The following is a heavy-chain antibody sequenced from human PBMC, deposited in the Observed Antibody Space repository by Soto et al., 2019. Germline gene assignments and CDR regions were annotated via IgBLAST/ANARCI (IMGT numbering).Heavy chain of an antibody. CDR3: AKDFVGTVPDTFDI. J-gene: IGHJ3*02. CDR2: TSSTGGST. V-gene: IGHV3-23*01. D-gene: IGHD2-15*01. CDR1: GFTFTTYA. Sequence: EVQLLESGGGLVQPGGSLRLSCAASGFTFTTYAMAWVRQAPGKGLEWVSGTSSTGGSTYYADSVKGRFTISRDNSKNTLSLQMNSLRAEDMAVYYCAKDFVGTVPDTFDIWGQGTMVTVSS.